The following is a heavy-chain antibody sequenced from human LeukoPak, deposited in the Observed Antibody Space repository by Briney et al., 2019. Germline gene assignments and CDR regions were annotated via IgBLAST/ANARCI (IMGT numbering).Heavy chain of an antibody. Sequence: GGSLRLSCAASGFTFSSYSMNWVRQAPGKGLEWVSSISSSSSYIYYADSVKGRFTISRDNAKNSLYLQMNSLRAEDTAVYYCARAVTEGYYYYYMDVWGKGTTVTVSS. CDR1: GFTFSSYS. J-gene: IGHJ6*03. V-gene: IGHV3-21*01. CDR3: ARAVTEGYYYYYMDV. CDR2: ISSSSSYI.